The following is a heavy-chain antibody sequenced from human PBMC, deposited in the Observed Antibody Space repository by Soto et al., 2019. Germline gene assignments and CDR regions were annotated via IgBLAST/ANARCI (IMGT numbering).Heavy chain of an antibody. CDR3: ARDTRYPSPYSSGWCFDY. CDR1: GYTFTSYG. V-gene: IGHV1-18*01. J-gene: IGHJ4*02. CDR2: ISAYNGNT. D-gene: IGHD6-19*01. Sequence: ASVKVSCKASGYTFTSYGISWVRQAPGQGLEWMGWISAYNGNTNYAQKLQGRVTMTTDTSTSTAYTELRSLRSDDTAVYYCARDTRYPSPYSSGWCFDYWGQGTLVTVSS.